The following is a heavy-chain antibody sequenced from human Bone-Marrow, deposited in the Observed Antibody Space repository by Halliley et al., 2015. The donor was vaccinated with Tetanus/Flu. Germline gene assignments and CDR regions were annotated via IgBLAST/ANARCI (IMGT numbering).Heavy chain of an antibody. CDR1: GFTFSSYS. CDR2: ISSSSSHI. V-gene: IGHV3-21*01. Sequence: CAASGFTFSSYSMNWVRQAPGRGLEWVSSISSSSSHIYYADSVKGRFTYYADSVRGRFTISRDDAKNSLYLQMNSLRAEDTAVYYCARDSGQQLTDYWGQGTLVTISS. D-gene: IGHD6-13*01. CDR3: ARDSGQQLTDY. J-gene: IGHJ4*02.